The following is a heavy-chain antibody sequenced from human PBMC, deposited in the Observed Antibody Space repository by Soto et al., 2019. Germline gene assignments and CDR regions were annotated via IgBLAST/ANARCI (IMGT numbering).Heavy chain of an antibody. Sequence: PSETLSLTCTVSGGSISSGDYYWSWIRQPPGKGLEWIGYIYYSGSTYYNPSLKSRVTISVDTSKNQFSLKLSSVTAADTAVYYCARVDSSGYYFQCFDYWGQGTLVTVSS. V-gene: IGHV4-30-4*01. CDR3: ARVDSSGYYFQCFDY. CDR1: GGSISSGDYY. J-gene: IGHJ4*02. D-gene: IGHD3-22*01. CDR2: IYYSGST.